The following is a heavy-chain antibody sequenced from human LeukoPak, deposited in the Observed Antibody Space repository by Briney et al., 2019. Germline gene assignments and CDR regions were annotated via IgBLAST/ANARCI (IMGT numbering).Heavy chain of an antibody. CDR1: GYTFTSYD. J-gene: IGHJ3*02. CDR3: ATPILMVRGVHDAFDI. V-gene: IGHV1-8*01. Sequence: ASVKVSCKASGYTFTSYDINWVRQATGQGLEWMGWMNPNSGNTGYAQKFQGRVTMTEDTSTDTAYMELSSLRSEDTAVYYCATPILMVRGVHDAFDIWGQGTMVTVSS. D-gene: IGHD3-10*01. CDR2: MNPNSGNT.